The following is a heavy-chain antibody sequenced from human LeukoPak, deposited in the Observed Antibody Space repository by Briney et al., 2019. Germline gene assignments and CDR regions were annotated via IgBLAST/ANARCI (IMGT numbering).Heavy chain of an antibody. D-gene: IGHD1-26*01. Sequence: SETLSLTCTVSGGSISSYYWSWIRQPPGKGLEWIGYIYYSGSTNYNPSLKSRVTISVDTSKNQFSLKLSSVTAADTAVYYCARGATQYDAFDIWGQGTMVTVSS. CDR1: GGSISSYY. V-gene: IGHV4-59*01. J-gene: IGHJ3*02. CDR2: IYYSGST. CDR3: ARGATQYDAFDI.